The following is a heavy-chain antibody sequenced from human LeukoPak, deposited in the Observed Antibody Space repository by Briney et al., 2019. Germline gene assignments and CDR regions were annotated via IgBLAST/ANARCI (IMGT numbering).Heavy chain of an antibody. CDR1: GFTFSSSA. J-gene: IGHJ3*02. D-gene: IGHD2-15*01. CDR2: ISGSDSST. CDR3: ARERCSGGSCYSAFDI. V-gene: IGHV3-23*01. Sequence: PGGSLRLSCAASGFTFSSSAMSWVRQAPGKGLEWVSTISGSDSSTYYADSVKGRFTISRDNAKNSLYLQMNSLRAEDTAVYYCARERCSGGSCYSAFDIWGQGTMVTVSS.